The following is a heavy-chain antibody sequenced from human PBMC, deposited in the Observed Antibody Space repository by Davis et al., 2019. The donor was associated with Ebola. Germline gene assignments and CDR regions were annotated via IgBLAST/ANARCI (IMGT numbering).Heavy chain of an antibody. CDR2: IIPIFGTA. V-gene: IGHV1-69*13. D-gene: IGHD6-13*01. CDR1: GGTFSSYA. CDR3: AREGDGSSRYGMDV. Sequence: AASVKVSCKASGGTFSSYAISWVRQAPGQGLEWMGGIIPIFGTANYAQKFQGRVTITADESTSTAYMELSSLRSEDTAVYYCAREGDGSSRYGMDVWGQGTTVTVSS. J-gene: IGHJ6*02.